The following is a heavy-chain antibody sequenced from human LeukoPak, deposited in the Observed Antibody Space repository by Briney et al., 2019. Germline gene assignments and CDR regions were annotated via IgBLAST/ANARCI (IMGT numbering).Heavy chain of an antibody. J-gene: IGHJ5*02. V-gene: IGHV3-23*01. Sequence: PGGSLRLSCAASGFTFSSYAMSWVRQAPGKGLEWVSAISGSGGSTYYADSVKGRFTISRDNSKNTLYLQMNSLRAEDTAVYYCAKDTYYDILTSNWFDPWGQGTLVTVSS. CDR2: ISGSGGST. CDR1: GFTFSSYA. D-gene: IGHD3-9*01. CDR3: AKDTYYDILTSNWFDP.